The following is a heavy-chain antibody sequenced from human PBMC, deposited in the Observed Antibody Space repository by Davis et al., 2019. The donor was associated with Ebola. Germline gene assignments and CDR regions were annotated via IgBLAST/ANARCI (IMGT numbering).Heavy chain of an antibody. J-gene: IGHJ4*02. D-gene: IGHD2-15*01. CDR2: IRSKANSYAT. V-gene: IGHV3-73*01. CDR3: NGGSDY. Sequence: GASLKISCAASGFTFSGSAMHWVRQASGKGLEWVGRIRSKANSYATAYAASVKGRFTISRDDSKNTAYLQMNSLKTEDTAVYYCNGGSDYWGQGTLVTVSS. CDR1: GFTFSGSA.